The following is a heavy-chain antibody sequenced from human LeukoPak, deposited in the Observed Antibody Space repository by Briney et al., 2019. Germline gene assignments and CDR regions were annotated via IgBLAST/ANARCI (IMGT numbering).Heavy chain of an antibody. V-gene: IGHV4-59*08. CDR3: ARHRRYCSGGSCYVGAFDI. J-gene: IGHJ3*02. D-gene: IGHD2-15*01. CDR2: SYYSGSS. CDR1: GGSISGYH. Sequence: PSETLSLTCNVSGGSISGYHWSWIRQPPGKGLEWLGYSYYSGSSNYNPSLKSRVTISVDTSKNQFSLKLSSVTAADTAVYYCARHRRYCSGGSCYVGAFDIWGQGTMVTVSS.